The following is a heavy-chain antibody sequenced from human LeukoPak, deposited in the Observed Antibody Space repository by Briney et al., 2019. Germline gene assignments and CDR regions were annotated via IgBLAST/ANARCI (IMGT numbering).Heavy chain of an antibody. CDR2: INANSGTR. Sequence: TGGSLRLSCEASGSAFSFFAMSWLRQAPGKGLEWVSTINANSGTRSYAASVRGRFTISRDNSKNTLYLQLNTLRADDTAVYYCAKPISGGLAVTADWFAPWGQGTLVVVSS. D-gene: IGHD6-19*01. V-gene: IGHV3-23*01. CDR1: GSAFSFFA. J-gene: IGHJ5*01. CDR3: AKPISGGLAVTADWFAP.